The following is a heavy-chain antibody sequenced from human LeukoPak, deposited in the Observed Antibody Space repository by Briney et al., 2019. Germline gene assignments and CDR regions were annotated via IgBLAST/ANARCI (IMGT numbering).Heavy chain of an antibody. Sequence: ASVTVSCKASGYTFTSYAMHWVRQAPGQRLEWMGWINAGNGNTKYSQKFQGRVTITRDTSASTAYMELSSLRSEDTAVYYCARDPTISEDAFDIWGQGTMVTVSS. V-gene: IGHV1-3*01. CDR2: INAGNGNT. D-gene: IGHD3-9*01. J-gene: IGHJ3*02. CDR1: GYTFTSYA. CDR3: ARDPTISEDAFDI.